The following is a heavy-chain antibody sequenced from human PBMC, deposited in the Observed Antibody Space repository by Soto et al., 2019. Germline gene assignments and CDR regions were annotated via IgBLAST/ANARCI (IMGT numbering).Heavy chain of an antibody. Sequence: SETLSLTCAVSGGSISSGGYSWSWIRQPPGKGLEWIGYMYHSGSTYYNPSLKSRVTISIDRSKNQFSLKLSSVTAADTAVYYCARIFGSGIDYWGQGTLVTV. CDR3: ARIFGSGIDY. CDR2: MYHSGST. V-gene: IGHV4-30-2*01. D-gene: IGHD3-10*01. CDR1: GGSISSGGYS. J-gene: IGHJ4*02.